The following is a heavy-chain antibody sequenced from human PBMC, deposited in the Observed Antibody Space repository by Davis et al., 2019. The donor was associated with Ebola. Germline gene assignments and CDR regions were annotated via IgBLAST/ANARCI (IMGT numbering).Heavy chain of an antibody. V-gene: IGHV1-18*01. CDR3: ARAETYYDFWSGYDYYYYGMDV. CDR2: ISAYNGNT. D-gene: IGHD3-3*01. Sequence: AASVKVSCKASGYTFTSYGISWVRQAPGQGLEWMGWISAYNGNTNYAQKLQGRVTMTTDTSTSTAYMELRGLRSDDTAVYYCARAETYYDFWSGYDYYYYGMDVWGQGTTVTVSS. CDR1: GYTFTSYG. J-gene: IGHJ6*02.